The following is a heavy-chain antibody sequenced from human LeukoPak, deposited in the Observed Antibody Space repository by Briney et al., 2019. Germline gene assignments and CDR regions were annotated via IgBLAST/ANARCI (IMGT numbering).Heavy chain of an antibody. V-gene: IGHV1-46*01. Sequence: ASVKVSCKASGYTFTSYYMHWVRQAPGQGLEWMGIINPSGGSTSYAQKFQGWVTMTRDTSISTAYMELSRLRSDDTAVYYCARTYGSGSPFDYWGQGTLVTVSS. CDR2: INPSGGST. J-gene: IGHJ4*02. CDR1: GYTFTSYY. D-gene: IGHD3-10*01. CDR3: ARTYGSGSPFDY.